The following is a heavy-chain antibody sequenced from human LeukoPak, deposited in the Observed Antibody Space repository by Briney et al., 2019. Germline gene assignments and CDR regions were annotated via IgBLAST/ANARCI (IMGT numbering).Heavy chain of an antibody. Sequence: TSETLSLTCAVYGGSISSYYWSWIRQPPGKGLEWIGYIYYSGSTNYNPSLKSRVTISVDTSKNQFSLKLSSVTAADTAVYYCARGSSSWRMGLDYWGQGTLVTVSS. CDR1: GGSISSYY. V-gene: IGHV4-59*01. J-gene: IGHJ4*02. CDR3: ARGSSSWRMGLDY. CDR2: IYYSGST. D-gene: IGHD6-13*01.